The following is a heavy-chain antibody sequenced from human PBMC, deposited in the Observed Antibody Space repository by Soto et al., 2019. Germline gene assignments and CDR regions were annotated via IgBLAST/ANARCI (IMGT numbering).Heavy chain of an antibody. V-gene: IGHV3-9*01. J-gene: IGHJ4*02. D-gene: IGHD4-17*01. CDR2: ISWNSGSI. CDR1: GFTFDDYA. CDR3: AKSPSTVTTIFDY. Sequence: GGSLRLSCAASGFTFDDYAMHWVRQAPGKGLEWVSGISWNSGSIGYADSVKGRFTISRDNAKNSLYLQMNSLRAEDTALYYCAKSPSTVTTIFDYWGQGTLVTVSS.